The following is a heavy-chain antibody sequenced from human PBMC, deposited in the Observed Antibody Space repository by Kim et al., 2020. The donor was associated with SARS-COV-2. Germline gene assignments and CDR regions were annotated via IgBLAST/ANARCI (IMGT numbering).Heavy chain of an antibody. J-gene: IGHJ6*02. CDR2: IVVGSGNT. D-gene: IGHD3-22*01. Sequence: SVKVSCKASGFTFTSSAMQWVRQARGQRLEWIGWIVVGSGNTNYAQKFQERVTITRDMSTSTAYMELSSLRSEDTAVYYCAADPLGNDLGSGYLYYYGMDVWGQGTTVTVSS. V-gene: IGHV1-58*02. CDR1: GFTFTSSA. CDR3: AADPLGNDLGSGYLYYYGMDV.